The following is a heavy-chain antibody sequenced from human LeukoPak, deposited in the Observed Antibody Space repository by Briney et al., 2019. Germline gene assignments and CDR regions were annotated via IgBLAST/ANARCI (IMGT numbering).Heavy chain of an antibody. Sequence: ASVKVSCKASGYTFTSYAMHWVRQAPGQRLEWMGWINAGNGNTKYSQKFQGRVTITRDTSASTAYMELSSLRSEDTAVYYCATLKQQLGAFDIWGQGTMVTVSS. V-gene: IGHV1-3*01. CDR1: GYTFTSYA. J-gene: IGHJ3*02. D-gene: IGHD6-13*01. CDR2: INAGNGNT. CDR3: ATLKQQLGAFDI.